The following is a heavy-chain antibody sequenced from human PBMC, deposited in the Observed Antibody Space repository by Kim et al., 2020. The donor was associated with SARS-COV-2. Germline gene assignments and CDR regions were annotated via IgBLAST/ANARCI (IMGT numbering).Heavy chain of an antibody. D-gene: IGHD3-22*01. CDR2: IVVGSGNT. V-gene: IGHV1-58*01. J-gene: IGHJ5*02. CDR3: AADYYDSSGYYSRFDP. CDR1: GFTFTSSA. Sequence: SVKVSCKASGFTFTSSAVQWVRQARGQRLEWIGWIVVGSGNTNYAQKFQERVPITRDMSTSTAYMELSSLRSEDTAVYYCAADYYDSSGYYSRFDPWGQGTLVTVSS.